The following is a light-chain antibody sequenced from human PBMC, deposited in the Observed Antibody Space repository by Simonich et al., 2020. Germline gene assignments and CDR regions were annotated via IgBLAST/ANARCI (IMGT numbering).Light chain of an antibody. Sequence: DIVMTQSPDSLAVSLGERATINCKSSQSVLYSSNNKNYLAWYQQKPGQPPKLLIYVASTRESGVPDRFSGNGSGTDFTLTISSLQAEDVAVYYCQQYYSTPYTFGQGTKLEIK. CDR2: VAS. CDR3: QQYYSTPYT. V-gene: IGKV4-1*01. CDR1: QSVLYSSNNKNY. J-gene: IGKJ2*01.